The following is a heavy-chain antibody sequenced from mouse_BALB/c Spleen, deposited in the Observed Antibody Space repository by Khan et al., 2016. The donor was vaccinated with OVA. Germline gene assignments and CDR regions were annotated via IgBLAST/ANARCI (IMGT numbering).Heavy chain of an antibody. J-gene: IGHJ4*01. Sequence: QVQLKESGPGLVAPSQSLSITCTVSGFSLTSYGVNWVRQPPGKGLEWLGVIWGDGSTNYHSALISRLSISQDNSKSQVFLTLNNLQTDDTATYSCVKQNCGTRYAMDYWGQGTAVTVSS. CDR3: VKQNCGTRYAMDY. V-gene: IGHV2-3*01. CDR1: GFSLTSYG. CDR2: IWGDGST. D-gene: IGHD2-1*01.